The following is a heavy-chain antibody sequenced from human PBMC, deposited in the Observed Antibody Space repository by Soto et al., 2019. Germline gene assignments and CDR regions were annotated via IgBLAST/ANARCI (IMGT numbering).Heavy chain of an antibody. CDR3: AKPPGVDTAMVSVYYYYMDV. D-gene: IGHD5-18*01. V-gene: IGHV3-23*01. CDR1: GFTFSSYA. CDR2: ISGSGGST. Sequence: GVSLRLSCAASGFTFSSYAMSWVRQAPGKGLEWVSAISGSGGSTYYADSVKGRFTISRDNSKNTLYLQMNSLRAEDTAVYYCAKPPGVDTAMVSVYYYYMDVWGKGTTVTVSS. J-gene: IGHJ6*03.